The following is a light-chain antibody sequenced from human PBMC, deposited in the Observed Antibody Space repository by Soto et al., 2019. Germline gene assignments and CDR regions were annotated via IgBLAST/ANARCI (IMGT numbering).Light chain of an antibody. CDR1: QGISSY. CDR2: AAS. Sequence: IQLTQSPSSLSASVGDRVTITCRASQGISSYLAWYQQKPGKAPKLLIYAASTLQSGVPSRFSGSGSGTDFTLTISSLQPEDFATYYRQQSYRSPTFGQGTKVDIK. J-gene: IGKJ1*01. V-gene: IGKV1-9*01. CDR3: QQSYRSPT.